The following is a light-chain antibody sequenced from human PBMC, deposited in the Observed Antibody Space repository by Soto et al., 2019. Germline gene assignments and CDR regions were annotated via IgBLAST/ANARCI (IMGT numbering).Light chain of an antibody. V-gene: IGKV3-15*01. CDR3: QESTRRPGT. CDR1: QSVSSY. CDR2: GAS. J-gene: IGKJ1*01. Sequence: EIGWTQSPATLSPSTGERANIYCXASQSVSSYLAWYQQIPGQAPRLLIYGASTRATGIPARFSGSGSGPEFTFTSSRLHSADLVVYSCQESTRRPGTFARGTQVDIK.